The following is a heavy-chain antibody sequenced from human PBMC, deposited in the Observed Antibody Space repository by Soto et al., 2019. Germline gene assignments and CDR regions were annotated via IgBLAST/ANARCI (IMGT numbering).Heavy chain of an antibody. Sequence: GESLKISCKGSGYSFTSYWTGWVRQMPGKGLEWMGIIYPGDSDTRYSPSFQGQVTISADKSISTAYLQWSSLKASDTAMYYCAAYSSSPPLYFDYWGQGTLVTVSS. J-gene: IGHJ4*02. V-gene: IGHV5-51*01. CDR1: GYSFTSYW. CDR2: IYPGDSDT. D-gene: IGHD6-6*01. CDR3: AAYSSSPPLYFDY.